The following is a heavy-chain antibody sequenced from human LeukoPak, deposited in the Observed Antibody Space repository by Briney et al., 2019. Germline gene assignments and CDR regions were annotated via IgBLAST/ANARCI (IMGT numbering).Heavy chain of an antibody. Sequence: KSSETLSLTCTVSGGSITGGSYYWSWIRQPPGKGLEWIGYIYYSGSTNYNPSLKSRVTISVDTSKNQFSLKLSSVTAADTAVYYCARDDTDGEEYFQHWGQGTLVTVSS. D-gene: IGHD3-10*01. CDR2: IYYSGST. CDR3: ARDDTDGEEYFQH. CDR1: GGSITGGSYY. J-gene: IGHJ1*01. V-gene: IGHV4-61*01.